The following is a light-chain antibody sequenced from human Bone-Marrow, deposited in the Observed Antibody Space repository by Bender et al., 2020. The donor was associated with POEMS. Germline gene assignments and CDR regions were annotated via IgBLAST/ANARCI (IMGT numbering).Light chain of an antibody. Sequence: SYDLTQPPSVSVSPGQTASITCSGDLLASKYVCWYQQRPGQSPLLVISQDNKRPSGIPGRFSGSNSGNTATLTISGTQAMDEADYYCQVWDRGTAVFGGGTKLTVL. J-gene: IGLJ2*01. CDR1: LLASKY. CDR2: QDN. CDR3: QVWDRGTAV. V-gene: IGLV3-1*01.